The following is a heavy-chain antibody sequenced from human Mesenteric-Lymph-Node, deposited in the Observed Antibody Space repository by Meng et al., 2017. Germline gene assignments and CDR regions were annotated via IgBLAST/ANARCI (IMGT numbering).Heavy chain of an antibody. CDR1: GGTFSSYA. CDR3: ARDLLPSNWGEFYFDY. V-gene: IGHV1-69*06. J-gene: IGHJ4*02. Sequence: SVKVSCKASGGTFSSYAISWVRQAPGQGLEWMGGIIPIFGTANYAQKFQGRVTITADKSTSTAYMELSRLRSDDTAVYYCARDLLPSNWGEFYFDYWGQGTLVTVSS. CDR2: IIPIFGTA. D-gene: IGHD7-27*01.